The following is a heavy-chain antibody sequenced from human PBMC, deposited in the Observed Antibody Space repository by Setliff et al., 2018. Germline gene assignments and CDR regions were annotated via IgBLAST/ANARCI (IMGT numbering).Heavy chain of an antibody. D-gene: IGHD1-1*01. CDR3: ARTGTYRYFDY. CDR1: GGSISTVTYY. V-gene: IGHV4-39*01. J-gene: IGHJ4*02. Sequence: SETLSLTSTIFGGSISTVTYYWAWIRQPPGKGLEWIGNVHYSGNTYYKSSLQSRVSISVDTSKNQFSLQLDSVTAADTAVYYCARTGTYRYFDYWGRGTLVTVSS. CDR2: VHYSGNT.